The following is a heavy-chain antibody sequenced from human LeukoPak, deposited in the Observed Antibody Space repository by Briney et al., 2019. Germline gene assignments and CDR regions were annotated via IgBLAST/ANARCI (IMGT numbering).Heavy chain of an antibody. CDR3: ARSMVQGNWFDP. V-gene: IGHV1-69*01. D-gene: IGHD3-10*01. CDR2: IIPIFGTA. J-gene: IGHJ5*02. Sequence: GSSVKVTCKASGGTFSIYAISWVRQAPGQGLGWMGGIIPIFGTANYAQKFQGRVTITADESTSTAYMELSSLRSEDTAVYYCARSMVQGNWFDPWGQGTLVTVSS. CDR1: GGTFSIYA.